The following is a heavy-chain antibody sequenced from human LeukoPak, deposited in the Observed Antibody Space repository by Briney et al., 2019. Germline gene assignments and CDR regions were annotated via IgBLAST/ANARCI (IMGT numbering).Heavy chain of an antibody. J-gene: IGHJ4*02. CDR1: GFTFSSYE. CDR2: ISGSGTTI. CDR3: ARALMG. Sequence: PGGSLRLSCAASGFTFSSYEMNWVRQSPGKGLEWISHISGSGTTIHYADSVKGRFTISRDNAKNSLYLQMNSLRAEDTAVYYCARALMGWGQGTLVTVSS. V-gene: IGHV3-48*03.